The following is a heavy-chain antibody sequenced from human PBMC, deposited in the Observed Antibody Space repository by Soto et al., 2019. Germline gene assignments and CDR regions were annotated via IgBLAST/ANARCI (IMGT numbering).Heavy chain of an antibody. CDR1: GFSISTYA. J-gene: IGHJ3*02. D-gene: IGHD1-26*01. V-gene: IGHV3-30*04. CDR2: ISYNGNNK. Sequence: QVQLVESGGGVVQPGRSLRLSCAASGFSISTYALHWVRQAPGKGPEWVAIISYNGNNKHYADSVKGRFTISRDNSKNTVDLQMNSLRVEDTAMYYCARRSFPYSGSPLVPWSDALDIWGQGTMVTVSS. CDR3: ARRSFPYSGSPLVPWSDALDI.